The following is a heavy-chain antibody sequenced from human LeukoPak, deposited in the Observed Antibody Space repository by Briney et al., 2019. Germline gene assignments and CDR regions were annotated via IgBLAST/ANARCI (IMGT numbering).Heavy chain of an antibody. CDR3: AGHYDSTGYNRHVGPSDY. V-gene: IGHV1-69*04. CDR2: IIPINDIT. D-gene: IGHD3-22*01. Sequence: SVKVSCKASGGSFTNYAITWVRQAPGQGLEWMGRIIPINDITDYAQQFQGRVTITADKSTSTAYMDLSNLRSEDTAVYYCAGHYDSTGYNRHVGPSDYWGQGTRVTVSS. J-gene: IGHJ4*02. CDR1: GGSFTNYA.